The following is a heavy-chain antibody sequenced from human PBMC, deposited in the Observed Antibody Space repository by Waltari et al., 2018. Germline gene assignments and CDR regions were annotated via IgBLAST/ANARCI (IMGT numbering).Heavy chain of an antibody. Sequence: QVQLVESGGGVVQPGGSLRLSCAASGFTFSSYGMHWFRQAPGKGLEWVAFIRYDGSNKYYADSVKGRFTISRDNSKNTLYLQMNSLRAEDTAVYYCAKDKVPAANESFDYWGQGTLVTVSS. CDR3: AKDKVPAANESFDY. V-gene: IGHV3-30*02. J-gene: IGHJ4*02. CDR1: GFTFSSYG. CDR2: IRYDGSNK. D-gene: IGHD2-2*01.